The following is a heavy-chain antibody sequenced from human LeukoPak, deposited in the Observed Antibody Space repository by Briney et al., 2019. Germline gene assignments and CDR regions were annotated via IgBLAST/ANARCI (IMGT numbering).Heavy chain of an antibody. CDR1: GNSISSYYYY. V-gene: IGHV4-61*02. CDR3: ARESSSWPEGHDAFDI. J-gene: IGHJ3*02. D-gene: IGHD6-13*01. Sequence: SQTLSLTCTVSGNSISSYYYYWSWVRQPAGKGLEWIGRVYPSGNTNYNPYNPSLTDRVTISIDASRNQLSLILTSVTAADTAVYYCARESSSWPEGHDAFDIWGQGTMVTVSS. CDR2: VYPSGNT.